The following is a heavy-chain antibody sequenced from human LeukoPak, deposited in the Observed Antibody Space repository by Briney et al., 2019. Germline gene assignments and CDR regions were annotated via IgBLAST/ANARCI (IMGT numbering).Heavy chain of an antibody. CDR1: GYSFTNYW. CDR3: ARLTSTIYFDY. J-gene: IGHJ4*02. Sequence: GESLKISCKNSGYSFTNYWIGWVRQMPGKGLEWMGIIYPGDSDTRYSPSFQGQVTISADKSISTAYLQWSTLKASDTAMYYCARLTSTIYFDYWGQGTLVTVSS. V-gene: IGHV5-51*01. CDR2: IYPGDSDT. D-gene: IGHD2/OR15-2a*01.